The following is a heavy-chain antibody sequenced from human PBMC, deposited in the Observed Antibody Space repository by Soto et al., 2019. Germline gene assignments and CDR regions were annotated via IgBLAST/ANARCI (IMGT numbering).Heavy chain of an antibody. Sequence: SETLSLTCTVSGGSISSYYWSWIRQPPGKGLEWIGYIYYSGSTNYNPSLKSRVTISVDTSKNQFSLKLSSVTAADTAVYYCARLRVVRGVIADWFDPWGQGTLVTVSS. D-gene: IGHD3-10*01. J-gene: IGHJ5*02. CDR2: IYYSGST. CDR1: GGSISSYY. V-gene: IGHV4-59*08. CDR3: ARLRVVRGVIADWFDP.